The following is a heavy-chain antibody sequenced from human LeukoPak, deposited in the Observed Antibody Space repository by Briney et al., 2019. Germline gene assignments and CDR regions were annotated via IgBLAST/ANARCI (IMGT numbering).Heavy chain of an antibody. CDR2: INSDGSST. J-gene: IGHJ4*02. V-gene: IGHV3-74*01. Sequence: PGGSLRLSCAASGFTFSNYWMHWVRQAPGKGLVWVSRINSDGSSTSNADSVKGRFTISRDNAKNTLYLQMNSLRVEDTAVYYCARALDSFYYDSSGYSNWGQGTLVTVSS. CDR1: GFTFSNYW. D-gene: IGHD3-22*01. CDR3: ARALDSFYYDSSGYSN.